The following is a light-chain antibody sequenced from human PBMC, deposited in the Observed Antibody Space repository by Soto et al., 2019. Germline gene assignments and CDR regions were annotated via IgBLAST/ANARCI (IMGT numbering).Light chain of an antibody. J-gene: IGKJ1*01. CDR3: QQYNSYST. CDR1: QSISSW. V-gene: IGKV1-5*01. CDR2: DAS. Sequence: DIQLPHSPSTLSASVGERVTIXFRASQSISSWLAWYQQKPGKAPKLLIYDASSLESGVPSRFSGSGSGTEFTLTISSLQPDDFATYYCQQYNSYSTFGQGTKVDI.